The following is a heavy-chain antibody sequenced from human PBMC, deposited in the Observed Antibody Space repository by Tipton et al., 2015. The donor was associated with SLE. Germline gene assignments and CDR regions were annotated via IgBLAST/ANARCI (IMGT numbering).Heavy chain of an antibody. D-gene: IGHD2-21*02. CDR2: INHSGST. Sequence: TLSLTCVVYGGSFSAYYWSWIRQSPGKGLEWIGEINHSGSTNYNPSLKSRVTISVDTSKSQFSLKLSSVTAADTAVYYCAREMVVTLNWFDPWGQGTLVTVSS. V-gene: IGHV4-34*01. J-gene: IGHJ5*02. CDR3: AREMVVTLNWFDP. CDR1: GGSFSAYY.